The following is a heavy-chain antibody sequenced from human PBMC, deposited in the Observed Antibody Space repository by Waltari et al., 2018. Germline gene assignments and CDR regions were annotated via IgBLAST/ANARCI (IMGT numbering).Heavy chain of an antibody. V-gene: IGHV3-23*01. CDR3: AKIHDFWSGRQAFDY. Sequence: EVQLLESGGGLVQPGGSLRLSCAASGFTFSSYAMRWVRQAPGKGLEWVSAISGSGGSTYYADSVKGRFTISRDNSKNTLYLQMNSLRAEDTAVYYCAKIHDFWSGRQAFDYWGQGTLVTVSS. J-gene: IGHJ4*02. D-gene: IGHD3-3*01. CDR1: GFTFSSYA. CDR2: ISGSGGST.